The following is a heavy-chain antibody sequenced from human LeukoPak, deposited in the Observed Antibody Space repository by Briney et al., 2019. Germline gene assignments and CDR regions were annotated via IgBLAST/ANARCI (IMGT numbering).Heavy chain of an antibody. CDR3: ARENTAMVNNNYGMDV. Sequence: ASVKVSCKASGYTFTSYDINWVRQATGQGLEWMGWMNPNSGNTGYAQKFQGRVTMTRNTSISTAYMELSSLRSEDTAVYYCARENTAMVNNNYGMDVWGQGTTVTVSS. CDR1: GYTFTSYD. D-gene: IGHD5-18*01. V-gene: IGHV1-8*01. J-gene: IGHJ6*02. CDR2: MNPNSGNT.